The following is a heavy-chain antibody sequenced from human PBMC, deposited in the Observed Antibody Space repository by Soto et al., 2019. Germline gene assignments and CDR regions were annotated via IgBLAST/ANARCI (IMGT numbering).Heavy chain of an antibody. V-gene: IGHV3-30*03. CDR1: GFTFSSYG. CDR2: ISYDGSNK. J-gene: IGHJ4*02. D-gene: IGHD3-3*01. CDR3: AKDPSLYDFWSGYYKERPFDY. Sequence: QVQLVESGGGVVQPGRSLRLSCAASGFTFSSYGMHWVRQAPGKGLEWVAVISYDGSNKYYADSVKGRFTISRDNSKNXXXXXXXXXXXXXXXXXXCAKDPSLYDFWSGYYKERPFDYWGQGTLVTVSS.